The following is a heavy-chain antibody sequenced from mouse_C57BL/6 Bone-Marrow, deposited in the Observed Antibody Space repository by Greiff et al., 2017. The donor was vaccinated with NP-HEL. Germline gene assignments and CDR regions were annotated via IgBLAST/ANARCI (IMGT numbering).Heavy chain of an antibody. CDR3: ARVLYYYGSSYEFAY. V-gene: IGHV5-4*01. CDR2: ISDGGSYT. D-gene: IGHD1-1*01. CDR1: GFTFSSYA. Sequence: EVQLVESGGGLVKPGGSLKLSCAASGFTFSSYAMSWVRQTPEKRLEWVATISDGGSYTYYPDNVKGRFTISRDNAKNNLYLQMSHLKSEDTAMYYCARVLYYYGSSYEFAYWGQGTLVTVSA. J-gene: IGHJ3*01.